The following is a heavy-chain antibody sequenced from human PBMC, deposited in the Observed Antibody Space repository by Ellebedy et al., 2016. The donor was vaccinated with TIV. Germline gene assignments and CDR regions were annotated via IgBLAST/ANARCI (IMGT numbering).Heavy chain of an antibody. CDR1: GFTFSTHV. Sequence: GESLKISXASSGFTFSTHVLSRVRQASGKGLEWVSGISGGGSTSYADSVKGRFTISRDNSKNTLSLQMNSLRAEDTAVYYCAKALYGGNFWGQGTLVTVAS. J-gene: IGHJ4*02. CDR3: AKALYGGNF. V-gene: IGHV3-23*01. D-gene: IGHD4-23*01. CDR2: ISGGGST.